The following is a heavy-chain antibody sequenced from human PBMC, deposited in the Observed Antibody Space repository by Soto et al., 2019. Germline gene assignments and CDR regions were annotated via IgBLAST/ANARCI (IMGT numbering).Heavy chain of an antibody. V-gene: IGHV1-69*01. J-gene: IGHJ4*02. CDR3: ASGASRWYPYFFDS. D-gene: IGHD6-13*01. Sequence: QAQVVQSGAEVRKPGSSVKLSCKASEGTFNSYAIAWVRQAPGQGLEWMGGIIPYYNTLNYAQKFQDRVTITADDSTNTVYMELSSLRSDDTVVYFCASGASRWYPYFFDSWGQGTLVTVSS. CDR1: EGTFNSYA. CDR2: IIPYYNTL.